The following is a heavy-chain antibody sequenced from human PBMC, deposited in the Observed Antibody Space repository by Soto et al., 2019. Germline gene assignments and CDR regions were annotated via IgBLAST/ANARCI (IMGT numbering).Heavy chain of an antibody. CDR3: ARDIERVTAKHSFYYYAMDV. V-gene: IGHV1-18*01. Sequence: AVKVSCKASGFTFSNYGLNWVRQAPGQGLEWMGWVSANNGHTNYAQNLQGRVSMTTDTSTSTAYMELRGLRFDDTAVYYCARDIERVTAKHSFYYYAMDVCGQGTTVTVSS. J-gene: IGHJ6*02. CDR1: GFTFSNYG. CDR2: VSANNGHT. D-gene: IGHD2-15*01.